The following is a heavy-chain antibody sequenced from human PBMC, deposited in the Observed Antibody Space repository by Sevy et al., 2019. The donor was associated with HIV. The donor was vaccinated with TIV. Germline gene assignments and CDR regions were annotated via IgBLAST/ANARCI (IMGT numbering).Heavy chain of an antibody. D-gene: IGHD3-16*02. J-gene: IGHJ3*02. Sequence: GGSLRLSCAASGFTFSSYSMNWVRQAPGKGLEWVSYISSSSSTIYYADSVKGRFTISRDNAKNSLYLQMNSLRAEDTAVYYCARDSLLEHYDYVWGSYRHAFDIWGQGTMVTVSS. CDR1: GFTFSSYS. CDR2: ISSSSSTI. CDR3: ARDSLLEHYDYVWGSYRHAFDI. V-gene: IGHV3-48*01.